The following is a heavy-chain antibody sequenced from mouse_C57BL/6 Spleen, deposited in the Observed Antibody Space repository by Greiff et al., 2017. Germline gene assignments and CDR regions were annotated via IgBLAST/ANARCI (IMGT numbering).Heavy chain of an antibody. CDR3: ARDPIYYGSSHFDY. J-gene: IGHJ2*01. D-gene: IGHD1-1*01. CDR1: GISITTGNYR. V-gene: IGHV3-5*01. Sequence: VQLQQSGPGLVKPSQTVFLTCTVTGISITTGNYRWSWIRQFPGNKLEWIGYIYYSGTITYNPSLTSRTTITRDTPKNQFFLEMNSLTAEDTATYYCARDPIYYGSSHFDYWGQGTTLTVSS. CDR2: IYYSGTI.